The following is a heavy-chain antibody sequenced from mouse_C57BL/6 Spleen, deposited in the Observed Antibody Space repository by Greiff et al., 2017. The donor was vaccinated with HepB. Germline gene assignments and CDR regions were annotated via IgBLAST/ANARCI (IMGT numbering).Heavy chain of an antibody. V-gene: IGHV7-3*01. CDR3: ERYYYGSGDY. CDR1: GFTFTDYY. CDR2: IRNKANGYTT. Sequence: DVQLVESGGGLVQPGGSLSLSCAASGFTFTDYYMSWVRQPPGKALEWLGFIRNKANGYTTEYSASVKGRFTISRDNSQSNLYLQMNALRAEDSATYYCERYYYGSGDYWGQGTTLTVSS. J-gene: IGHJ2*01. D-gene: IGHD1-1*01.